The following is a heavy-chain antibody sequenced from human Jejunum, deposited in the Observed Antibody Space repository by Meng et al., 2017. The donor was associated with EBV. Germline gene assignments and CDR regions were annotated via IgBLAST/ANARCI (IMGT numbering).Heavy chain of an antibody. CDR1: GFTFISFR. V-gene: IGHV3-21*01. CDR3: VRDSSFNVH. Sequence: EAGGGLVKPGGSLRLACAASGFTFISFRMTWVRQAPGKGLEWVSYISSGSSFIYYADSVKGRFTISRDDAKNSLSLQMNNLGADDTAVYYCVRDSSFNVHWGQGTLVTVSS. D-gene: IGHD3-16*02. J-gene: IGHJ4*02. CDR2: ISSGSSFI.